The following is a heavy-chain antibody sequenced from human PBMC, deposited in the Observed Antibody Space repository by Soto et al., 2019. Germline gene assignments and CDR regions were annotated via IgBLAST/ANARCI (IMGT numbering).Heavy chain of an antibody. V-gene: IGHV4-59*01. J-gene: IGHJ5*02. CDR3: ARVLFGRGNWFDP. CDR1: GGSISSYY. D-gene: IGHD3-3*01. CDR2: IYYSGST. Sequence: PSETLSFTCTVSGGSISSYYWSWIRQPPGKGLEWIGYIYYSGSTNYNPSLKSRVTISVDTSKNQFSLKLSSVTAADTAVYYCARVLFGRGNWFDPWGQGTLVTVPS.